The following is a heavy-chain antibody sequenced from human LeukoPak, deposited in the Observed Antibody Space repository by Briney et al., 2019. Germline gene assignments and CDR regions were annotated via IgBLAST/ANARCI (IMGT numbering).Heavy chain of an antibody. V-gene: IGHV4-4*07. CDR2: IYTSGST. CDR1: GGSISSYY. D-gene: IGHD6-19*01. J-gene: IGHJ4*02. CDR3: ARVSSGWYDPAFNY. Sequence: SETLSLTCTVSGGSISSYYWSWIRQPAGKGLEWIGRIYTSGSTNYNPSLKSRVTTSVDTSKNQFSLKLSSVTAADTAVYYCARVSSGWYDPAFNYWGQGTLVTVSS.